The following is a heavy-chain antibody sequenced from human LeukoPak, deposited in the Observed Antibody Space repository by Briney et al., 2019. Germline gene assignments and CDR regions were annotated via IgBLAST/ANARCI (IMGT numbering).Heavy chain of an antibody. Sequence: GSLRLSCAASGFTVSSNYMSWVRQAPGKGLEWIGYIYYSGSTNYNPSLKSRVTISVDTSKNQFSLKLTSVTAADTAVYYCARRGVGRDYYDSSGSNWFDPWGQGTLVTVSS. V-gene: IGHV4-59*08. D-gene: IGHD3-22*01. CDR1: GFTVSSNY. CDR2: IYYSGST. J-gene: IGHJ5*02. CDR3: ARRGVGRDYYDSSGSNWFDP.